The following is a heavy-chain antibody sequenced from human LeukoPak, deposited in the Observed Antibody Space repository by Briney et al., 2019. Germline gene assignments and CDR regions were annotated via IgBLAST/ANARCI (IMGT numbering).Heavy chain of an antibody. D-gene: IGHD3-10*01. CDR1: GFIVTGNY. CDR2: IYSGGTT. V-gene: IGHV3-53*01. Sequence: GGSLRLSCAVSGFIVTGNYMTWVRLAPGKGLEWVSTIYSGGTTFYTDSVRGQFTISRDNSKNTLYLQMNSLRAEDAAIYYCARVLYYYASVSYNYYMDVWGKGTTVTISS. J-gene: IGHJ6*03. CDR3: ARVLYYYASVSYNYYMDV.